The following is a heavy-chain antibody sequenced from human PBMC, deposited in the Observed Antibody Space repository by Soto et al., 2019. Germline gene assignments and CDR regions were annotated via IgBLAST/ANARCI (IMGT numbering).Heavy chain of an antibody. J-gene: IGHJ4*02. Sequence: QVQLVESGGGVVQPGRSLRLSCAASGFTFSSYAMHWVRQAPGKGLEWVAVISYDGSNKYYADSVKGRFTISRDNSKNTLYLQMNSLRAEDTAVYYCARDQGYSYGYGAFDYWGQGTLVTVSS. CDR2: ISYDGSNK. V-gene: IGHV3-30-3*01. CDR3: ARDQGYSYGYGAFDY. D-gene: IGHD5-18*01. CDR1: GFTFSSYA.